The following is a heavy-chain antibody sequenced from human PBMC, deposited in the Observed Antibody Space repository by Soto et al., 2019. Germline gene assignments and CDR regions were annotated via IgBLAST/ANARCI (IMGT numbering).Heavy chain of an antibody. CDR3: ARVVYSSSKGFLARWFDT. CDR2: IYHSGRT. Sequence: PSETLSLTCAVSGGSISSGGYSWSWNRQPPGKGLEWIGYIYHSGRTYYNPSLKSRVTISVDRSKNQFSLKLSSVTAADTAVYYCARVVYSSSKGFLARWFDTWGQGTLVTVSA. D-gene: IGHD6-6*01. J-gene: IGHJ5*02. CDR1: GGSISSGGYS. V-gene: IGHV4-30-2*01.